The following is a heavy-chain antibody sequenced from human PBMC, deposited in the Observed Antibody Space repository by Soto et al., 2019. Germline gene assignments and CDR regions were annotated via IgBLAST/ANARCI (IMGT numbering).Heavy chain of an antibody. V-gene: IGHV1-18*01. J-gene: IGHJ4*02. CDR2: ISAYNGNT. CDR3: AREAAAGTIDY. D-gene: IGHD6-13*01. Sequence: QVQLVQSGAEVKKPGASVKVSCKASGYTFTSYGISWVRQAPGQGLEGMGWISAYNGNTNYAQTLQGRVTMPTDTSTSTAYMELRSLSSDATAVYYCAREAAAGTIDYWGQGTMVTVSS. CDR1: GYTFTSYG.